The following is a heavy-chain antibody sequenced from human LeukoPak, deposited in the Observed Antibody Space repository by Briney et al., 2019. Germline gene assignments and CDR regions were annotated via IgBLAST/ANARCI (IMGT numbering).Heavy chain of an antibody. CDR2: IKSDGSIT. CDR1: GFTFSSSW. Sequence: GESLKISCAASGFTFSSSWMNWVRQAPGKGLVWVSRIKSDGSITTYADSVKGRFTISRDNAKNTLYLQMKSLRAEDTAVYYCARDNSGTYWGQGTLVTVSS. CDR3: ARDNSGTY. D-gene: IGHD1-26*01. J-gene: IGHJ4*02. V-gene: IGHV3-74*01.